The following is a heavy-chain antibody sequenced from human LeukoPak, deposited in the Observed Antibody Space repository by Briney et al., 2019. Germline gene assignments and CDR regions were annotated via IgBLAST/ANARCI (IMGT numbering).Heavy chain of an antibody. V-gene: IGHV3-30*04. J-gene: IGHJ4*02. CDR1: GFTFNSYS. CDR2: I. D-gene: IGHD3-10*02. Sequence: GGSLRFSCAASGFTFNSYSMHWVRQAPGKGLEWVTAIKGRFTISRDNSKNTLYLQMNSLRVEDTAIYYCTRGMLRQPPDYWGQGMLVTVSS. CDR3: TRGMLRQPPDY.